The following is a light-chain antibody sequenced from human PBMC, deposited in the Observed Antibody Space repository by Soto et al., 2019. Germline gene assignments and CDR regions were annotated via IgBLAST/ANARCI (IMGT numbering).Light chain of an antibody. CDR3: AAWDDSLSGVV. J-gene: IGLJ2*01. CDR2: RND. CDR1: SSNIGSNY. Sequence: QSVLTQPTSASGTPGQRVTISCSGSSSNIGSNYVYWYQHLPGTAPKLLIYRNDQRPSGVPDRFSGSNSGTSASLAISGLRSEDEAHYYCAAWDDSLSGVVFGGGTKLTVL. V-gene: IGLV1-47*01.